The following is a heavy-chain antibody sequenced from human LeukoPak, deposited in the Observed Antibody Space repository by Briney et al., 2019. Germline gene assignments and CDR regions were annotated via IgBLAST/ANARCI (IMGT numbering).Heavy chain of an antibody. CDR2: IYSAGNT. D-gene: IGHD6-13*01. V-gene: IGHV3-66*01. Sequence: GGSLRLSCTASGFTVSSNYMNWVRQAPGKGLEWVSIIYSAGNTYYADSVKGRFTISRDNAKNSLYLQMNSLRAEDTAVYYCARDGYSSSWYNNHYFDYWGQRTQVTVSS. CDR3: ARDGYSSSWYNNHYFDY. CDR1: GFTVSSNY. J-gene: IGHJ4*02.